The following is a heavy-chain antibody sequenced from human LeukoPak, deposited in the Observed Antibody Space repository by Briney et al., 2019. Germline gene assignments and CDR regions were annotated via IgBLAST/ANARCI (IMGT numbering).Heavy chain of an antibody. V-gene: IGHV3-21*01. CDR2: ISSSSSYI. D-gene: IGHD3-10*01. J-gene: IGHJ6*02. CDR3: ASMVRGVPYGMDV. Sequence: GGSLRLSCAASGFTFSSYSMNWVRQAPGKGLEWVSSISSSSSYIYYADSVKGRFTISRDNAKNSLYLQMNSLRAEDTAVYYCASMVRGVPYGMDVWGQGTTVTVSS. CDR1: GFTFSSYS.